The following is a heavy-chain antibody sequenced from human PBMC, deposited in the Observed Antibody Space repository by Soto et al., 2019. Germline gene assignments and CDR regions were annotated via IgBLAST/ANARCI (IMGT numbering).Heavy chain of an antibody. Sequence: EVQLVESGGGLVKPGGSLRLSCAASGFSFVMYSISWVRQAPGKGLEWVSSISGSGIYTRYADSVKDRFTISRDNAKTSLYLQMNSLRAVDTAVYYCARKAVTNYNEYFDYWGPGNLVSVSS. CDR2: ISGSGIYT. J-gene: IGHJ4*02. D-gene: IGHD4-4*01. V-gene: IGHV3-21*01. CDR3: ARKAVTNYNEYFDY. CDR1: GFSFVMYS.